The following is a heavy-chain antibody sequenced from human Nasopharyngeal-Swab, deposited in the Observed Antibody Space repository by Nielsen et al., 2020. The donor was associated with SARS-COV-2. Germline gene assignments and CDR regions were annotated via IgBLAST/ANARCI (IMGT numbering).Heavy chain of an antibody. Sequence: GASLKISCAASGFTFDDYGMHWVRQAPGKGLEWVAVIWYDGSNKYYADSVKGRFTISRDNSKNTLYLQMNSLRAEDTAVYYCARDQPTPHYYYYGMDVWGQGTTVTVSS. D-gene: IGHD2-15*01. J-gene: IGHJ6*02. CDR2: IWYDGSNK. CDR3: ARDQPTPHYYYYGMDV. CDR1: GFTFDDYG. V-gene: IGHV3-33*08.